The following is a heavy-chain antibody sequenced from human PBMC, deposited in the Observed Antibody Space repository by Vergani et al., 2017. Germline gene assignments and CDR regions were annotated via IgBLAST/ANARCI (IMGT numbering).Heavy chain of an antibody. CDR2: IYYSGST. D-gene: IGHD3-16*02. CDR1: GSSISSYY. Sequence: QVQLQESGPGLVKPSETLSLTCTVSGSSISSYYWSWIRQPPGKGLEWIGYIYYSGSTNYNPSLKSRVTISVDTSKNQFSLKLSSVTAADTAVYYCARANPDYIWGSYRPLHFDYWGQGTLVTVSS. CDR3: ARANPDYIWGSYRPLHFDY. V-gene: IGHV4-59*01. J-gene: IGHJ4*02.